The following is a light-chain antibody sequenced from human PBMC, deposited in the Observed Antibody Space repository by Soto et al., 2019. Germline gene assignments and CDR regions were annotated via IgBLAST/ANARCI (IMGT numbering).Light chain of an antibody. CDR1: QSLSKY. CDR2: DAS. J-gene: IGKJ4*01. Sequence: EIVLTQSPATVSLSPGERATLSCRASQSLSKYLAWYQQKPGQAPRLLIYDASNRASGIPARFSGSGSGTDFTLTISSLEPADFAVYYCQQRSNWRGTFGGGTKVEV. CDR3: QQRSNWRGT. V-gene: IGKV3-11*01.